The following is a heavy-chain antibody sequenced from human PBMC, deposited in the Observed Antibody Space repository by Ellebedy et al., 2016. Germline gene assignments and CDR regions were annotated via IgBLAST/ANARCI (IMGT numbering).Heavy chain of an antibody. Sequence: GESLKISXAASGFTFSSYSMNWVRQAPGKGLEWVSSISSSSSYIYYADSVKGRFTISRDNAKNSLYLQMNSLRAEDTAVYYCPIGVYGDYESPRNWGQGTLVTVSS. CDR2: ISSSSSYI. CDR1: GFTFSSYS. V-gene: IGHV3-21*01. CDR3: PIGVYGDYESPRN. D-gene: IGHD4-17*01. J-gene: IGHJ4*02.